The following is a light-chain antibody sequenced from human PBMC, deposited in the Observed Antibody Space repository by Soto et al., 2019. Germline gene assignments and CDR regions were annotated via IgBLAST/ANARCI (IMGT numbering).Light chain of an antibody. CDR3: CLYAVTFYV. V-gene: IGLV2-11*01. CDR2: DVS. Sequence: QSALTQPRSVSGSPGQSVTISCTGTSSDFGTYDFVSWYQQHPGKAPRLMIFDVSERPSGVPDRFSGSKSGNTASLTISGLQAEDEADYYCCLYAVTFYVFGTGTKLTVL. CDR1: SSDFGTYDF. J-gene: IGLJ1*01.